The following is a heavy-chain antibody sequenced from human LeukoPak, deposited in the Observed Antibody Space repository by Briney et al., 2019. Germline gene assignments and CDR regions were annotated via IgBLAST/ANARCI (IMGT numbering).Heavy chain of an antibody. CDR3: ARLASFDI. CDR2: IYHSGST. Sequence: SETLSLTCTVSGGSISSSSYYWGWIRQPPGKGLEWIGSIYHSGSTYYNPSLKSRVTISVDTSKNQFSLKLSSVTAADTAVYYCARLASFDIWGQGTMVTVSS. V-gene: IGHV4-39*01. J-gene: IGHJ3*02. CDR1: GGSISSSSYY.